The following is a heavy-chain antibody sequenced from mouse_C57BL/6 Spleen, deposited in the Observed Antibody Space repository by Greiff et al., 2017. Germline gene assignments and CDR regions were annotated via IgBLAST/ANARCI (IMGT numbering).Heavy chain of an antibody. V-gene: IGHV14-1*01. CDR3: TTDYYDYPYYFDY. CDR1: GFNIKDYY. CDR2: IDPEDGDT. Sequence: VQLQQSGAELVRPGASVKLSCTASGFNIKDYYMHWVKQRPEQGLEWIGRIDPEDGDTEYAPKFQGKATMTADTSSNTAYLQLSSLTSEDTAVYYCTTDYYDYPYYFDYWGQGTTRTVSS. J-gene: IGHJ2*01. D-gene: IGHD2-4*01.